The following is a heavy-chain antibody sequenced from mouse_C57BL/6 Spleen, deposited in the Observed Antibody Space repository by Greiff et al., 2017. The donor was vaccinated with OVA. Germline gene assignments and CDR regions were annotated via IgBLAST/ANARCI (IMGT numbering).Heavy chain of an antibody. CDR1: GFTFSSYT. Sequence: EVQRVESGGGLVKPGGSLKLSCAASGFTFSSYTMSWVRQTPEKRLEWVATISGGGGNTYYPDSVKGRFTISRDNAKNTLYLQMSSLRSEDTALYYCARHSNYVGAWFAYWGQGTLVTVSA. CDR2: ISGGGGNT. D-gene: IGHD2-5*01. CDR3: ARHSNYVGAWFAY. J-gene: IGHJ3*01. V-gene: IGHV5-9*01.